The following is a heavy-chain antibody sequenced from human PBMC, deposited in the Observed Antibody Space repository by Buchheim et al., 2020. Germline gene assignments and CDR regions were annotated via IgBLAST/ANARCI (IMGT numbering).Heavy chain of an antibody. D-gene: IGHD3-3*01. CDR2: IYYSGST. Sequence: QLQLQESGPGLVKPSETLSLTCTVSGGSISSSSYYWGWIRQPPGKGLEWIGCIYYSGSTYYNPSFQSRVTISVDTSKTHFSLKLRSVTAADAAVYYCAGIKFWHNYYWMDVWGKGTT. J-gene: IGHJ6*03. V-gene: IGHV4-39*02. CDR1: GGSISSSSYY. CDR3: AGIKFWHNYYWMDV.